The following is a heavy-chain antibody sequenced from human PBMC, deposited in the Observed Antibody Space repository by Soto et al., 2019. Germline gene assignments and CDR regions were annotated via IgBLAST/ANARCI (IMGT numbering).Heavy chain of an antibody. CDR2: INHSGST. Sequence: SETLSLTCAVYGGSFSGYYWSWIRQPPGKGLEWIGEINHSGSTNYNPSLKSRVTISVDTSKNQFSLKLSAVTAADTAVYYCARMGRGGALGYCTNGVCYTPYYYGMDVWGQGTTVTVSS. CDR1: GGSFSGYY. D-gene: IGHD2-8*01. V-gene: IGHV4-34*01. CDR3: ARMGRGGALGYCTNGVCYTPYYYGMDV. J-gene: IGHJ6*02.